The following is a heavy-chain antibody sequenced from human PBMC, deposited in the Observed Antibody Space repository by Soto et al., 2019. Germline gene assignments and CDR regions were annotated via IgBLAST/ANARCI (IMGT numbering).Heavy chain of an antibody. CDR3: ARDKDLQPTVWGF. D-gene: IGHD3-16*01. J-gene: IGHJ4*02. CDR1: CDSMATGGHY. Sequence: QVHLQESGPGLVRPSQTLSLTCTVSCDSMATGGHYYNWIRQVPGKGLEWIGYVYYSGATHYTPSLRARATISRDTSKNQFSLRLISVTAADTALYYCARDKDLQPTVWGFWGQGIQVTVSS. V-gene: IGHV4-31*03. CDR2: VYYSGAT.